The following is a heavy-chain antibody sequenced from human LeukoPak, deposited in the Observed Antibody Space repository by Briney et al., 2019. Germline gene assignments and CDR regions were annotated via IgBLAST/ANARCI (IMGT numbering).Heavy chain of an antibody. Sequence: PGGSLRLSCAASGFTFSSYGMHWVRQAPGMGLEWVAVIWYDGSNKYYADSVKGRFTISRDNSKNTLYLQMNSLRAEDTAVYYCARDFSRADLYDYYDSSGYSDYWGQGTLVTVSS. J-gene: IGHJ4*02. CDR1: GFTFSSYG. CDR2: IWYDGSNK. V-gene: IGHV3-33*01. D-gene: IGHD3-22*01. CDR3: ARDFSRADLYDYYDSSGYSDY.